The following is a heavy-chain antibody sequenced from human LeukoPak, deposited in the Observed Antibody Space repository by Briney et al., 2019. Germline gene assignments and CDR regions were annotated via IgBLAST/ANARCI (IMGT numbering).Heavy chain of an antibody. Sequence: ASVKVSCKASGGTFSSYAISWVRQAPGQGLEWMGGIIPIFGTANYAQKFQGRVTITADESTSTAYMELSSLRSEDTAVYYCARHPSYYDRIDYWGQGTLVTVPS. CDR1: GGTFSSYA. CDR3: ARHPSYYDRIDY. CDR2: IIPIFGTA. D-gene: IGHD3-22*01. V-gene: IGHV1-69*13. J-gene: IGHJ4*02.